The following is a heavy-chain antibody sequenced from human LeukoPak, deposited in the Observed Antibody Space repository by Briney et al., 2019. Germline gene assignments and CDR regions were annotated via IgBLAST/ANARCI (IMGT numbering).Heavy chain of an antibody. CDR1: GGSFSGYY. J-gene: IGHJ4*02. Sequence: SETLSLTCAVYGGSFSGYYWTWIRQPPGKGLEWIGSIYYSGSTYYNPSLKSRVTISVDTSKNQFSLKLSSVTAADTAVYYCARVAAAGYYFDYWGQGTLVTVSS. CDR2: IYYSGST. V-gene: IGHV4-34*01. D-gene: IGHD6-13*01. CDR3: ARVAAAGYYFDY.